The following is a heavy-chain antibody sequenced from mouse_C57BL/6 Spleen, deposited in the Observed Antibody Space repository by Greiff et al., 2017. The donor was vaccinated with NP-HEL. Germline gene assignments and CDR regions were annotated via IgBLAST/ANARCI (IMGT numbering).Heavy chain of an antibody. Sequence: EVQLQQSVAELVRPGASVKLSCTASGFNIKNTYMHWVKQRPEQGLERIGRIDPANGNTKYAPKFQGKATITADTSSNTAYLQLSSLTSEDTAIYYWARGYFTTVVPYFDYWGQGTTLTVSS. CDR1: GFNIKNTY. CDR3: ARGYFTTVVPYFDY. CDR2: IDPANGNT. V-gene: IGHV14-3*01. J-gene: IGHJ2*01. D-gene: IGHD1-1*01.